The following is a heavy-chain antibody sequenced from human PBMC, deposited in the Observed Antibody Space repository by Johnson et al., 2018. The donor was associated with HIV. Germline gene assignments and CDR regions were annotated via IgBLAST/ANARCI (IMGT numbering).Heavy chain of an antibody. J-gene: IGHJ3*01. V-gene: IGHV3-9*01. D-gene: IGHD6-13*01. Sequence: QLVESGGGLVQPGRSLRLSCAASGFTFDDYAMHWVRQAPGKGLEWVSGISWNSGSIGYVDSMKGRFTISRDNAKNSLYLQMNSLRAEDTAVYYCARDDTGYSSSFDAFDVWGQGTMVTVSS. CDR2: ISWNSGSI. CDR1: GFTFDDYA. CDR3: ARDDTGYSSSFDAFDV.